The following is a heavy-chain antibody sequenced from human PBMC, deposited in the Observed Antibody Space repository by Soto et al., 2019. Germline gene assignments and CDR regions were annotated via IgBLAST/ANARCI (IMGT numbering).Heavy chain of an antibody. CDR2: IYFTGTT. V-gene: IGHV4-31*02. Sequence: PSETLSLTXTVSGHSLSSGGYYWSWIRQHPGKGLEWVGYIYFTGTTLYNPSLKSRLAISVDTSKNQFSLKLTSVTAADTAVYYCARDWGSSGWPNWGQGVLVTVSS. CDR1: GHSLSSGGYY. CDR3: ARDWGSSGWPN. D-gene: IGHD6-19*01. J-gene: IGHJ4*02.